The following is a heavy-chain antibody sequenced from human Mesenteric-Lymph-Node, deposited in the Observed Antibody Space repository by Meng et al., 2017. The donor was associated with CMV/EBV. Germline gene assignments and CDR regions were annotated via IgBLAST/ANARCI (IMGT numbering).Heavy chain of an antibody. V-gene: IGHV4-59*01. CDR1: GGSISSYY. CDR3: ASYDFWSGYPTNWFDP. CDR2: IHYSGST. D-gene: IGHD3-3*01. J-gene: IGHJ5*02. Sequence: GSLRLSCTVSGGSISSYYWTWIRQPPEKGLEWIGYIHYSGSTNYNPSLKSRVTISVDTSKNQFSLKLSSVTAADTAVYYCASYDFWSGYPTNWFDPWGQGTLVTVSS.